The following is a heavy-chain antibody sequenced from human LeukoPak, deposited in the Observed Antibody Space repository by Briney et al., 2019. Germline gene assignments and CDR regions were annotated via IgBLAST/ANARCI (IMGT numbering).Heavy chain of an antibody. J-gene: IGHJ6*02. V-gene: IGHV1-24*01. D-gene: IGHD1-1*01. CDR2: FDPEDGET. CDR3: ATDGLLERLSCPSGYYYGMDV. Sequence: ASVKVSCKVSGYTLTELSMHWVRQAPGKGLEWMGGFDPEDGETIYAQKFQGRVTMTEDTSTDTAYMELSSLRSEDTAVYYCATDGLLERLSCPSGYYYGMDVWGQGTTVTVSS. CDR1: GYTLTELS.